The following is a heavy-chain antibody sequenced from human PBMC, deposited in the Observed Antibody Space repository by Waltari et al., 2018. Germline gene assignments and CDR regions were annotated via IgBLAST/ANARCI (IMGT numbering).Heavy chain of an antibody. CDR2: ISSSSSYI. J-gene: IGHJ3*02. CDR1: GFTFRSYS. CDR3: ARDLYGDYGLGAFDI. Sequence: EVQLVESGGGLVKPGGSLRLSCAASGFTFRSYSMNWVRQAPGKGLEWVSSISSSSSYIYYADSVKGRFTISRDNAKNSLYLQMNSLRAEDTAVYYCARDLYGDYGLGAFDIWGQGTMVTVSS. D-gene: IGHD4-17*01. V-gene: IGHV3-21*01.